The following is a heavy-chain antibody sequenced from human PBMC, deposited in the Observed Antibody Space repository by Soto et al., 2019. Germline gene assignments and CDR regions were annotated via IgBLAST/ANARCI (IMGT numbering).Heavy chain of an antibody. V-gene: IGHV3-23*01. Sequence: EVLLLESGGGLVQPGGSLRLSCAASGFTFSSYAMSWVRQAPGKGLEWVSAISGSGGSTYYADSVKGRFTISRDNSKNTLYLQMNSLGSEDTAVYYCAKDNEILRLRHSSAFDYWGQGTLVAFSS. CDR1: GFTFSSYA. D-gene: IGHD3-9*01. J-gene: IGHJ4*02. CDR2: ISGSGGST. CDR3: AKDNEILRLRHSSAFDY.